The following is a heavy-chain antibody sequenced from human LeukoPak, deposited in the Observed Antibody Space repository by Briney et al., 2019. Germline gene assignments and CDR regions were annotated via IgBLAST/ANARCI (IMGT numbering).Heavy chain of an antibody. V-gene: IGHV3-23*01. J-gene: IGHJ4*02. CDR1: GFTFSTYA. D-gene: IGHD2-2*01. CDR3: AKSQQLLFSHFDY. Sequence: TGGSLRLSCAASGFTFSTYAMSWVRQAPGKGLEWVSIISGNSGDTYYADSVKGRFTISRDNSKNTLYLQMNSLRAEDTAVYYCAKSQQLLFSHFDYWGQGTLVTVPS. CDR2: ISGNSGDT.